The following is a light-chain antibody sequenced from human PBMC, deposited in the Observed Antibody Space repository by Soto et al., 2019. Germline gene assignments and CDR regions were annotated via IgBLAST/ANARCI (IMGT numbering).Light chain of an antibody. CDR3: QSYDTGLGGYV. J-gene: IGLJ1*01. V-gene: IGLV1-40*01. Sequence: QSVLTQPPSVSGAPGQRVTISCTGGSSNIGAGYDVQWYQQLPGTAPRLLIYGNNNRPSGVPERFSGSNSGTSASLAISGLQADYELDYYCQSYDTGLGGYVFGTGTKVTVL. CDR1: SSNIGAGYD. CDR2: GNN.